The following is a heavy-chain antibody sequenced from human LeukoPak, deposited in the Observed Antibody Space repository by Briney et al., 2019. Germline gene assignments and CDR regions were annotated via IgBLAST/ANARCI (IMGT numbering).Heavy chain of an antibody. Sequence: ASVKVSCKASGYTFTGYGISWVRQAPGQGLEWMGWISAYNGNTNYAQKLQGRVTITTDTSTSTAYMELRSLRSDDTAVYYCATTPNTVTSGGYIDVWGKGTTVTVSS. D-gene: IGHD4-11*01. V-gene: IGHV1-18*01. CDR2: ISAYNGNT. CDR1: GYTFTGYG. CDR3: ATTPNTVTSGGYIDV. J-gene: IGHJ6*03.